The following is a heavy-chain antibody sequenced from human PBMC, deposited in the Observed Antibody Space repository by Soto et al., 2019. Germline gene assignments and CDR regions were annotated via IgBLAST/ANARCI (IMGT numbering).Heavy chain of an antibody. Sequence: ASVKVSCKASGHTFTSYYVHWVRQAPGQGLEWMGIINPSGGSTSYAQKFQGRVTMTRDTSTSTVYMELSSLRFEDTAVYYCARAWARVHYYDSWGQGTLVTVSS. J-gene: IGHJ4*02. D-gene: IGHD3-22*01. CDR2: INPSGGST. CDR1: GHTFTSYY. CDR3: ARAWARVHYYDS. V-gene: IGHV1-46*01.